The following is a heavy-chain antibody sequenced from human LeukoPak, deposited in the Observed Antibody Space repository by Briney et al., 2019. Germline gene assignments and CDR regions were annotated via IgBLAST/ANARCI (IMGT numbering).Heavy chain of an antibody. V-gene: IGHV1-2*02. J-gene: IGHJ6*03. Sequence: ASVKVSCKASGYTFTGYYMHWVRQAPGQGLEWMGWINPNSGGTNYAQKFQGRVTMTRDTSISTAYMELSRLRSDDTAVYYCARDSTYGSGSYTYYYYYMDVWGKGTTVTISS. CDR3: ARDSTYGSGSYTYYYYYMDV. CDR2: INPNSGGT. D-gene: IGHD3-10*01. CDR1: GYTFTGYY.